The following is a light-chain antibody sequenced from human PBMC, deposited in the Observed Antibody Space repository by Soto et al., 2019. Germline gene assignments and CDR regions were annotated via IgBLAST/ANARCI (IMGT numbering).Light chain of an antibody. CDR3: QQYKNWPPIT. Sequence: ETVMTQSPATLSVSPGERATLSCRASQSVRSRLAWYQQKPGQGPRLLIYNASTRATDIPPRFSGSGSGTDFSLTISSLQSEDSAIYFCQQYKNWPPITFGGGTKVEIK. V-gene: IGKV3-15*01. J-gene: IGKJ4*01. CDR2: NAS. CDR1: QSVRSR.